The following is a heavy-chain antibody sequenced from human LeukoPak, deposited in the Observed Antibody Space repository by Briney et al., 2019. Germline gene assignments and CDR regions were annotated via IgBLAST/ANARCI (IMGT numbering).Heavy chain of an antibody. CDR2: SNTDGSTT. J-gene: IGHJ5*02. V-gene: IGHV3-74*01. CDR3: VRPYSTSSGRYAFDP. CDR1: GFTFSSYW. Sequence: GGSLRLSCAASGFTFSSYWMHWVRQAPGKGLVWVSRSNTDGSTTTYADSVKGRFTISRDNAKNTLYLQMNSLRDEDTAVYYCVRPYSTSSGRYAFDPWGQGTLVTVSS. D-gene: IGHD3-10*01.